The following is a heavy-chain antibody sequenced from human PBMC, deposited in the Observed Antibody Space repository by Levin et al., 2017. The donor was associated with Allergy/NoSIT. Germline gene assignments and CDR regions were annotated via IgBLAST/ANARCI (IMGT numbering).Heavy chain of an antibody. J-gene: IGHJ4*02. V-gene: IGHV3-30-3*01. CDR1: GFTFSSYA. CDR2: ISYDGSNK. Sequence: PGGSLRLSCAASGFTFSSYAMHWVRQAPGKGLEWVAVISYDGSNKYYADSVKGRFTISRDNSKNTLYLQMNSLRAEDTAVYYCARFYCSGGSCLDYWGQGTLVTVSS. CDR3: ARFYCSGGSCLDY. D-gene: IGHD2-15*01.